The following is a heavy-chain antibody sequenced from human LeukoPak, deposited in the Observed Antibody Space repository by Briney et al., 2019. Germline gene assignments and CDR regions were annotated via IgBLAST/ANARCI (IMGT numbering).Heavy chain of an antibody. D-gene: IGHD7-27*01. CDR1: GFSFSSYA. J-gene: IGHJ4*02. V-gene: IGHV3-23*01. Sequence: TGGSLRLSCAASGFSFSSYAVSWVRQAPGKGLEWVSGISDGGGRTYYADSVKGRFTISRDDSKNTLYLQMNSLRAEDTAVYYCAKVQLGIGVDYWGQGTLVTVSS. CDR3: AKVQLGIGVDY. CDR2: ISDGGGRT.